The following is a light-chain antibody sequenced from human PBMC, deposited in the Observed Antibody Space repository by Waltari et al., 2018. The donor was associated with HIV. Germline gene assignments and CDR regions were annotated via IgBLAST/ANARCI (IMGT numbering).Light chain of an antibody. Sequence: QSVLTQPPSVSGAPGQRVTISCTGSSPNIGAGSDVHWYQLRPGTATKLRINGNKPRPSGVHERYSVSQCGTCASLTITGRQAGNEATYSCQSYDSSLSGSIFGGGTKLTVL. CDR3: QSYDSSLSGSI. V-gene: IGLV1-40*01. CDR2: GNK. CDR1: SPNIGAGSD. J-gene: IGLJ2*01.